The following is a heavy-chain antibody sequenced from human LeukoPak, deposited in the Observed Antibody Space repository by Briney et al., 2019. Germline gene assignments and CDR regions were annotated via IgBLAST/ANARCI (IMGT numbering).Heavy chain of an antibody. Sequence: PSETLSLTCTVSGGSISSHYWSWIRQPPGKGLEWIGYIYYSGSTNYNPSLKSRVTISVDTSKNQFSLKLSSVTAADTAVYYCARRQMATIRGVDYWGQGALVTVAS. CDR2: IYYSGST. CDR1: GGSISSHY. D-gene: IGHD5-24*01. J-gene: IGHJ4*02. V-gene: IGHV4-59*11. CDR3: ARRQMATIRGVDY.